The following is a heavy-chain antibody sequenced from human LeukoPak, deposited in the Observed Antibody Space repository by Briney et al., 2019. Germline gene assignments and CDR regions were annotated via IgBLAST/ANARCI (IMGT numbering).Heavy chain of an antibody. J-gene: IGHJ5*02. D-gene: IGHD3-10*01. CDR1: GFTFSSYG. Sequence: GRSLRLSCAASGFTFSSYGMHWVRQAPGKGLEWVAVIRYDGSNKYYADSVKGRFTISRDNSKNTLYLQMNSLRAEDTAVYYCARDPSDYYGSGRRRTDNWFDPWGQGTLVTVSS. V-gene: IGHV3-33*01. CDR3: ARDPSDYYGSGRRRTDNWFDP. CDR2: IRYDGSNK.